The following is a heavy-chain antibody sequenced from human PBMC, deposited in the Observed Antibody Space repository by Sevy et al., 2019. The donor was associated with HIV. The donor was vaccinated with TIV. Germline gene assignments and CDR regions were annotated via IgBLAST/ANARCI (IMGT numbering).Heavy chain of an antibody. CDR3: ARDRRTLNYYGSSGYNYYFDY. D-gene: IGHD3-22*01. CDR1: EFTFSTYN. V-gene: IGHV3-21*01. J-gene: IGHJ4*02. CDR2: ITDSSNYI. Sequence: GGSLRLSCAASEFTFSTYNMNWVRQAPGKGLEWVSSITDSSNYIYHADSVKGRFTISRDNAKNSLYLQMNSLRAEDTAVYFCARDRRTLNYYGSSGYNYYFDYWGQGTLVTVSS.